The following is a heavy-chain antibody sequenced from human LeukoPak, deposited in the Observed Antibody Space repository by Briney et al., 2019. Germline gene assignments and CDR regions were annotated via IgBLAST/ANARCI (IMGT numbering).Heavy chain of an antibody. CDR1: GFTFSSYA. D-gene: IGHD3-16*01. CDR3: AKVRGEADDY. J-gene: IGHJ4*02. V-gene: IGHV3-23*01. CDR2: ISGSGHST. Sequence: PGGSLRLSCAASGFTFSSYAMSWVRQAPGKGLEWVSAISGSGHSTFYADSVKGRFTISRDKSNNTLYLLMNNLRAEDTAVHYCAKVRGEADDYWGQGTLVTVSS.